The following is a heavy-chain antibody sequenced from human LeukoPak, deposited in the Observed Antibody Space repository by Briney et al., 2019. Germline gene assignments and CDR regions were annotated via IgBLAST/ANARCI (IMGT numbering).Heavy chain of an antibody. CDR1: GGSISSYY. J-gene: IGHJ5*02. CDR2: IYYSGST. CDR3: ARDSGSSSSGINWFDP. Sequence: SETLSLTCTVSGGSISSYYWSWIRQPPGKGLEWIGYIYYSGSTNYNPSLKSRVTISVDTSKNQFSLKLSPVTAADTAVYYCARDSGSSSSGINWFDPWGQGTLVTVSS. D-gene: IGHD6-6*01. V-gene: IGHV4-59*01.